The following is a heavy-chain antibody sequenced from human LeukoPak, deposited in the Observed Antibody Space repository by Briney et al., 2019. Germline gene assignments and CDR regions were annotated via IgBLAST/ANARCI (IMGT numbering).Heavy chain of an antibody. CDR2: INHSGST. D-gene: IGHD6-13*01. Sequence: SETLSLTCAVYGGSFSGYYWSWIRQPPGKGLEWIGEINHSGSTNYNPSLKSRVTISVDTSKNQFSLKLSSVTAADTAVNYCARLRPYSSSWYVAGNPNYFDYWGQGTLVTVSS. CDR3: ARLRPYSSSWYVAGNPNYFDY. CDR1: GGSFSGYY. V-gene: IGHV4-34*01. J-gene: IGHJ4*02.